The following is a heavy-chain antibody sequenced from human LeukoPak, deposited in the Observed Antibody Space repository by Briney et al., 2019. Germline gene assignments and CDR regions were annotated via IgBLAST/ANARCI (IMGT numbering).Heavy chain of an antibody. CDR2: ISSISSII. J-gene: IGHJ4*02. D-gene: IGHD1-1*01. Sequence: GGSLRLSRAASGFAFSTYSMNWVREAPGPGLEWGSSISSISSIIYYADSVKGRFTLSRDNSKNTLSLQMNSLRVEDTAVYYCAKLVETGTTPTDYWGQGTLVTVSS. V-gene: IGHV3-21*04. CDR1: GFAFSTYS. CDR3: AKLVETGTTPTDY.